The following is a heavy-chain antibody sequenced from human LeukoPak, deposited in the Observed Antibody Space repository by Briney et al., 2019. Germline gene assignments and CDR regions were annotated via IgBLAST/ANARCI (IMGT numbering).Heavy chain of an antibody. D-gene: IGHD6-13*01. V-gene: IGHV1-69*05. J-gene: IGHJ6*03. CDR2: IIPIFGTA. CDR3: ARDFVRGSSSHHYYYYYYMVV. Sequence: GASVKVSCKASGYTFTGYYMHWVRQAPGQGLEWMGGIIPIFGTANYAQKFQGRVTITTDESTSTAYMELSSLRSEDTAVYYCARDFVRGSSSHHYYYYYYMVVWGKGTTVTVSS. CDR1: GYTFTGYY.